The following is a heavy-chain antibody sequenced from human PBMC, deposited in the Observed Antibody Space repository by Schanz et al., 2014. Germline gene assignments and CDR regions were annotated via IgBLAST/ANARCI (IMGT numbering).Heavy chain of an antibody. Sequence: EVQLLESGGGLVQPGGSLRLSCASSGFSFTTYAMSWVRQAPGKGLEWVSSISSGGGSTYYADSVKGRFTISRDNSKNTLYLQMNSLRVEDSAIYYCAKDISDTIGKDDYWGQGTLVTVSS. D-gene: IGHD2-8*01. CDR2: ISSGGGST. J-gene: IGHJ4*02. V-gene: IGHV3-23*01. CDR3: AKDISDTIGKDDY. CDR1: GFSFTTYA.